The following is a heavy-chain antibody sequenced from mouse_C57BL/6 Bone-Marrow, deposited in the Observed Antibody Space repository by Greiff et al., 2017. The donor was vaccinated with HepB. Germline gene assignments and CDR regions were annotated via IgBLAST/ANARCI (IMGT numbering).Heavy chain of an antibody. CDR3: ARVYGSSYHFDY. V-gene: IGHV5-16*01. CDR1: GFTFSDYY. J-gene: IGHJ2*01. Sequence: EVQLVESEGGLVQPGSSMKLSCTASGFTFSDYYMAWVRQVPEKGLEWVANINYDGSSTYYLDSLKSRFIISRDNAKNILYLQMSSLKSEDTATYYCARVYGSSYHFDYWGQGTTLTVSS. D-gene: IGHD1-1*01. CDR2: INYDGSST.